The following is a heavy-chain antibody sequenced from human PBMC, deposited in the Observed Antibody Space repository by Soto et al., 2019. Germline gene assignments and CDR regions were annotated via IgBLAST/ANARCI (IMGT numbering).Heavy chain of an antibody. CDR2: ISYDGSNK. Sequence: GQLVESGGGVAQPGRSLRLSCAASGFTFSSYAMHWVRQTPGQGLEWVAVISYDGSNKYYEDSVKGRFSISRDNSNDTVYLQMNSLRTEDTAVYFCARVLRIRGGRYYYGMDVWGQGTTVTVSS. J-gene: IGHJ6*02. CDR1: GFTFSSYA. D-gene: IGHD3-10*01. CDR3: ARVLRIRGGRYYYGMDV. V-gene: IGHV3-30-3*01.